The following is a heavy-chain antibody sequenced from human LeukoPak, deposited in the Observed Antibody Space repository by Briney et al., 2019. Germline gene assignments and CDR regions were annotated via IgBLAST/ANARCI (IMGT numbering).Heavy chain of an antibody. CDR1: GFSIRNYD. J-gene: IGHJ5*02. CDR3: AKEREDNWFDP. CDR2: ISQSGGTT. V-gene: IGHV3-23*01. D-gene: IGHD5-24*01. Sequence: GGSLRLSCTASGFSIRNYDMNWVRQSPGKGLEWVSTISQSGGTTYYADSVKGRFTISRDNSKNTLYLQMNSLRAEDTAVYYCAKEREDNWFDPWGQGTLVTVSS.